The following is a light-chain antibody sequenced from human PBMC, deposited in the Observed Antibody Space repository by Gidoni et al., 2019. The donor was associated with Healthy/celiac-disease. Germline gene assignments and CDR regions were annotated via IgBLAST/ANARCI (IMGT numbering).Light chain of an antibody. J-gene: IGLJ2*01. V-gene: IGLV3-19*01. Sequence: SSELTQDPAVSVAFGQTVRITCPGDSLLSFYAGWYQQKAGQAPVLIIYIQNIRPSGVPDRFSGSTSGNTASLTSTGTQAEDEADYYCYSRDSSGKQLVFGGGTKLTVL. CDR3: YSRDSSGKQLV. CDR2: IQN. CDR1: SLLSFY.